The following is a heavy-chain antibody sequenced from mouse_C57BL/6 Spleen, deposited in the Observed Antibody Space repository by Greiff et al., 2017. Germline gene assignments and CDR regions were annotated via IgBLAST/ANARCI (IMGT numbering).Heavy chain of an antibody. Sequence: QVQLQQPGAELVRPGSSVKLSCKASGYTFTSYWMHWVKQRPIQGLEWIGNIDPSDSETHYNQKFKDKATLTVDKSSSTAYMQLSSLTSEASAVYYCARGEDAMDYWGQGTSVTVSS. CDR3: ARGEDAMDY. CDR2: IDPSDSET. CDR1: GYTFTSYW. V-gene: IGHV1-52*01. J-gene: IGHJ4*01.